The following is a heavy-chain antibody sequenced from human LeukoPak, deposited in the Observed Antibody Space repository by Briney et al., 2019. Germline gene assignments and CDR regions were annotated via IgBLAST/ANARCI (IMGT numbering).Heavy chain of an antibody. J-gene: IGHJ4*01. CDR2: FYYGGNT. D-gene: IGHD6-6*01. CDR1: GGSISGSNYY. CDR3: ARQGRSSVY. Sequence: PSETLSLTCTVSGGSISGSNYYWGWIRQPPGKGLEWIGSFYYGGNTYYDPSLKSRVTVSVDTSKNQFSLKLSSVTAADTAVYYCARQGRSSVYWGQGTLVTVSS. V-gene: IGHV4-39*01.